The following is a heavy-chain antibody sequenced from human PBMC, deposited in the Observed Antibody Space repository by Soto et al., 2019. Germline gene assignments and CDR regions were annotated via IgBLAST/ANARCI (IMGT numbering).Heavy chain of an antibody. CDR3: ARGFLWSGALGGDYP. V-gene: IGHV4-39*07. J-gene: IGHJ5*02. CDR2: ICYSGST. Sequence: TSETLSLTCAVSGGSMRSSTDYWGWIRQPPGKGLEWIGNICYSGSTYYNPSLMSRVTVSVDTSKNQFSLKLTSVTAADTAVYYCARGFLWSGALGGDYPWARGTVVPVSS. CDR1: GGSMRSSTDY. D-gene: IGHD3-16*01.